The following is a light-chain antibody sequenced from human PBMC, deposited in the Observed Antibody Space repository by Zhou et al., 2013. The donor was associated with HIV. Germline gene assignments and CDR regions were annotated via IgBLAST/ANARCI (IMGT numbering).Light chain of an antibody. CDR1: QDISNY. CDR3: QQSYSTLMYT. J-gene: IGKJ2*01. CDR2: DAS. V-gene: IGKV1-39*01. Sequence: DIRMTQSPSSLSASVGDRVTITCQASQDISNYLNWYQQKPGKAPKLLIYDASNLETGVPSRFSGSGSGTDFTLTISSLQPEDFATYYCQQSYSTLMYTFGQGTKLEIK.